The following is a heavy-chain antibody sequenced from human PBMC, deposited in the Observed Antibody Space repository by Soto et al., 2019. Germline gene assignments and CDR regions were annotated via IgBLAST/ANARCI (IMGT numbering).Heavy chain of an antibody. CDR3: AREGGIVGATAADY. J-gene: IGHJ4*02. V-gene: IGHV4-31*03. Sequence: QVQLQESGPGLVKPSQTLSLTCTVSGGSISSGGYYWSWIRQHPGKGLEGIGSIFYSGSTYYNPSLQSRVTLSVDTSKNQFSLKLSSVTAADTAVYYCAREGGIVGATAADYWGQGTLVTVSS. D-gene: IGHD1-26*01. CDR2: IFYSGST. CDR1: GGSISSGGYY.